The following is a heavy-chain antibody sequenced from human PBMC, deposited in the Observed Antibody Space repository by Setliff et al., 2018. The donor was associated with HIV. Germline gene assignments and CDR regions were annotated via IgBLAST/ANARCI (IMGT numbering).Heavy chain of an antibody. Sequence: SVKVSCKASGYTFSNYDINWVRQAPGQGLEWMGGIIPIFGTANYAQKFQGRVTITADESTSTAYMELSSLRSEDTAVYYCARVGTGATEYFDSWGPGALVTVSS. CDR2: IIPIFGTA. CDR3: ARVGTGATEYFDS. D-gene: IGHD1-26*01. J-gene: IGHJ4*02. CDR1: GYTFSNYD. V-gene: IGHV1-69*13.